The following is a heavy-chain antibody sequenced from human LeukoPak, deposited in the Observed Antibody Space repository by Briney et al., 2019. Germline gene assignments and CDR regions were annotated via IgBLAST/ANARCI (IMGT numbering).Heavy chain of an antibody. D-gene: IGHD3-10*01. CDR1: GYTFTSYG. CDR2: ISAYNGNT. V-gene: IGHV1-18*01. CDR3: ARDYGSYYYGSGSYYV. Sequence: ALVKVSCKASGYTFTSYGISWVRQAPGQGLEWMGWISAYNGNTNYAQKLQGRVTMTTDTSTSTAYMELRSLRSDDTAVYYCARDYGSYYYGSGSYYVWGKGTTVTVSS. J-gene: IGHJ6*04.